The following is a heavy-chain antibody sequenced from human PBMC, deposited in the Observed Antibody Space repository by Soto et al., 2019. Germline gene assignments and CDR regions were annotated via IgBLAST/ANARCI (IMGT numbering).Heavy chain of an antibody. Sequence: QVQLVQSGAAVKKPGSSVKVSYKASRGTFSSYAISWVRQAPGQGLEWMGGIIPIFGTANYAQKFQGRVTITANKSTSTAYMELGSRRSEDTAVYYCAAGSSPPGAYDGMDVWGQGTTDAVSS. V-gene: IGHV1-69*06. J-gene: IGHJ6*02. CDR3: AAGSSPPGAYDGMDV. CDR1: RGTFSSYA. D-gene: IGHD6-13*01. CDR2: IIPIFGTA.